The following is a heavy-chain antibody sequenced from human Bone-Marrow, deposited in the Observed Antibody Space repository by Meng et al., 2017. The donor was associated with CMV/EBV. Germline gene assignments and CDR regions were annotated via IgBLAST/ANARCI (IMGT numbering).Heavy chain of an antibody. CDR2: IYHSGST. J-gene: IGHJ5*02. Sequence: SETLSLTCTVSGDSISTYYWSWIRKTPGKGLEWIGCIYHSGSTNYNPSLKTRVTISVDTSKNHFSLKLNSVTAADTAVYYCAKSFVLWYYSVASGGALPPWGQGTLVTVSS. D-gene: IGHD2-21*01. CDR3: AKSFVLWYYSVASGGALPP. CDR1: GDSISTYY. V-gene: IGHV4-59*01.